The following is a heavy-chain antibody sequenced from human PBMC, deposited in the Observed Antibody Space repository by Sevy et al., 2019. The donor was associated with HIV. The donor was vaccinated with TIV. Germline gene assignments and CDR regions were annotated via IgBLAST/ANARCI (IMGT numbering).Heavy chain of an antibody. CDR3: GRDVGGGYFDY. V-gene: IGHV3-7*03. Sequence: GGSLRLSCVASGFTFNNFWMAWVRQAPGKGLEWFANIKPDGSESNHVGSVKGRFTISRDNAKNSLYLQMNSLTAEDTAVYYCGRDVGGGYFDYWGQGTLVTVS. CDR1: GFTFNNFW. D-gene: IGHD3-16*01. J-gene: IGHJ4*01. CDR2: IKPDGSES.